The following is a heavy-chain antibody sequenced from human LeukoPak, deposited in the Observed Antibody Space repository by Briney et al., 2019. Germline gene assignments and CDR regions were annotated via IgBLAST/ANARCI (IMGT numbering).Heavy chain of an antibody. CDR3: ARVSHSSSSANWFDP. J-gene: IGHJ5*02. CDR2: IYHSGST. D-gene: IGHD6-6*01. CDR1: GGSISSSSW. Sequence: SGTLSLTCAVSGGSISSSSWWSWVRQPPGKGLEWIGEIYHSGSTNYNPSLKSRVTISVDKSKNQFSLKLSSVTAADTAVYYCARVSHSSSSANWFDPWGQGTLVTVSS. V-gene: IGHV4-4*02.